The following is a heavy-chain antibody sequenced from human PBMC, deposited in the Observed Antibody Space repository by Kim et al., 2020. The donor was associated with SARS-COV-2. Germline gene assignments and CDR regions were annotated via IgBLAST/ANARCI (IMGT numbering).Heavy chain of an antibody. D-gene: IGHD2-21*02. V-gene: IGHV3-73*01. CDR2: IRSKANSYAT. CDR3: TKVVTANAFDY. Sequence: GGSLRLSCAASGFTFSGSAMHWVRQASGKGLEWVGRIRSKANSYATAYAASVKGRFTISRDDSKNTAYLQMNSLKTEDTAVYYCTKVVTANAFDYWGQGTLVTVSS. CDR1: GFTFSGSA. J-gene: IGHJ4*02.